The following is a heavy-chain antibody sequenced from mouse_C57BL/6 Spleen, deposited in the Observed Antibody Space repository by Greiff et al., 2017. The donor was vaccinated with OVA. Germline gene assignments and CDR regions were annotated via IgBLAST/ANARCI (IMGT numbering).Heavy chain of an antibody. J-gene: IGHJ3*01. D-gene: IGHD2-3*01. CDR3: AGDDGYSSWFAY. CDR2: IYPGSGST. CDR1: GYTFTSYW. V-gene: IGHV1-55*01. Sequence: VQLQQPGAELVKPGASVKMSCKASGYTFTSYWITWVKQRPGQSLEWIGDIYPGSGSTNYNEKFKSKATLTVDTSSSTAYMQLSSLTSEDSAVYYCAGDDGYSSWFAYWGQGTLVTVSA.